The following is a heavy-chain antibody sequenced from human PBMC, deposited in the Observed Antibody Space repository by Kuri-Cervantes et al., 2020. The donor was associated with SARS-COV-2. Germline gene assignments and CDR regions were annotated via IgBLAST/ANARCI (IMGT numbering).Heavy chain of an antibody. D-gene: IGHD6-13*01. CDR3: ARDRGRIAAAGIGWFDP. Sequence: GSLRLSCAVSGYSIRSGSYYWGWIRQSPGKGLEWIGSIYYSGNTLYNPSLKSRLTISVDTSKKQFSLNLSSVTAADTAVYYCARDRGRIAAAGIGWFDPWGQGTLVTVSS. V-gene: IGHV4-39*07. CDR1: GYSIRSGSYY. CDR2: IYYSGNT. J-gene: IGHJ5*02.